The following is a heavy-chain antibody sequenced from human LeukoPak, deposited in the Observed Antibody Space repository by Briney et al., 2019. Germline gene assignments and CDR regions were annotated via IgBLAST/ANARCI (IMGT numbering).Heavy chain of an antibody. D-gene: IGHD5-24*01. CDR2: IYYSGST. CDR1: GGSINSSSYY. V-gene: IGHV4-39*02. CDR3: AGDGYNSFYFDY. Sequence: PSETLSLTCTVSGGSINSSSYYWGWIRQPPGKGLEWIGSIYYSGSTYYNPSLKSRVTISVDTSKNQFSLKLSSVTAADTAVYYCAGDGYNSFYFDYWGQGTLVTVSS. J-gene: IGHJ4*02.